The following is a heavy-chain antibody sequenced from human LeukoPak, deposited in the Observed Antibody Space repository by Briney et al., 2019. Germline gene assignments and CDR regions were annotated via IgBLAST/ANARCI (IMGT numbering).Heavy chain of an antibody. J-gene: IGHJ4*02. CDR2: MNPNSGNT. D-gene: IGHD3-16*02. V-gene: IGHV1-8*01. CDR1: GYTFTSYD. Sequence: ASVKVSCKASGYTFTSYDINWVRQATGQGLEWMGWMNPNSGNTGYAQKFQGRVTMTRNTSISTAYMELSSLRSGDTAVYYCARQNYDYVWGSYRYDYWGQGTLVTVSS. CDR3: ARQNYDYVWGSYRYDY.